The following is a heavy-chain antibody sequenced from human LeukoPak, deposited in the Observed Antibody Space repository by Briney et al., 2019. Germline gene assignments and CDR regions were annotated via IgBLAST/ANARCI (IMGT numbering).Heavy chain of an antibody. D-gene: IGHD6-6*01. CDR2: IIPIFGTA. J-gene: IGHJ4*02. CDR1: GGTFSSYA. Sequence: SVKDSCKASGGTFSSYAISWVRQAPGQGLEWRARIIPIFGTANYAQEFQGRVTITTDESTSTAYMELSSLRSEDTAVYYCARDRRSSSSPTFDYWGQGTLVTVSS. CDR3: ARDRRSSSSPTFDY. V-gene: IGHV1-69*05.